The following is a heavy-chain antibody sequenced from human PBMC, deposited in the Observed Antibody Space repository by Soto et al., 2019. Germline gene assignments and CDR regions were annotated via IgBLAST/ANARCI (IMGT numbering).Heavy chain of an antibody. D-gene: IGHD3-9*01. CDR1: GGSISSGGYY. J-gene: IGHJ4*02. Sequence: QVQLQESGPGLVKPSQTLSLTCTVSGGSISSGGYYWSWIRQHPGKGLEWIGYIYYSGSTYYNPSLKSRVTISVDTSKNQFSLKLSSATAADTAVYYCARAPARLTGYYNVRYFDYWGQGTLVTVSS. CDR2: IYYSGST. V-gene: IGHV4-31*03. CDR3: ARAPARLTGYYNVRYFDY.